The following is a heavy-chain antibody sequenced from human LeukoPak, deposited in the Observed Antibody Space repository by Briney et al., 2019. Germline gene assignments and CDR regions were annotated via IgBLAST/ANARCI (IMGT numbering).Heavy chain of an antibody. J-gene: IGHJ4*02. V-gene: IGHV3-74*01. CDR1: GFTFSSYW. Sequence: PGRSLRLSCAASGFTFSSYWMHWVRQAPGKGLVWVSRINSDASSTAYADSVKGRFTISRDNAKSTLYLQMNSLRAEDTAVYYCARFQGYGSGSNWGQGTLVTVSS. CDR3: ARFQGYGSGSN. D-gene: IGHD3-10*01. CDR2: INSDASST.